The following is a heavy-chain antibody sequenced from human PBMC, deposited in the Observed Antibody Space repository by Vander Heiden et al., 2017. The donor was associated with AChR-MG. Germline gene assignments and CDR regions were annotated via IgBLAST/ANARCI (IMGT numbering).Heavy chain of an antibody. J-gene: IGHJ3*02. CDR1: GGTFSSYA. CDR2: IIPVHGIA. V-gene: IGHV1-69*04. Sequence: QVQLVKLRAEEKMPGTSGKVSCKASGGTFSSYATIRLRQAPGKGLEWMGRIIPVHGIANYAQKFQDRVTITADKSTSAAYMELSSLRSEDTAVYYCARGGEASDYYYSSGYYYIGAFDIWGQGTMVTVSS. CDR3: ARGGEASDYYYSSGYYYIGAFDI. D-gene: IGHD3-22*01.